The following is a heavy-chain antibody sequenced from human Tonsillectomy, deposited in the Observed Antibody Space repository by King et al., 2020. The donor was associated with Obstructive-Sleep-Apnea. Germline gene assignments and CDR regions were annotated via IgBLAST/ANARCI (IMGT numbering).Heavy chain of an antibody. V-gene: IGHV3-33*06. CDR2: IWYDGSNK. J-gene: IGHJ4*02. CDR1: GFTFSSYG. CDR3: AKDYDFWSGYYTGLRYFDY. D-gene: IGHD3-3*01. Sequence: QLVQSGGGVVQPGWSLRLSCAASGFTFSSYGMHWVRQAPGKGLEWVAVIWYDGSNKYYADSVKGRFTISRDNSKNTLYLQMNSLRAEDTAVYYCAKDYDFWSGYYTGLRYFDYWGQGTLVTVSS.